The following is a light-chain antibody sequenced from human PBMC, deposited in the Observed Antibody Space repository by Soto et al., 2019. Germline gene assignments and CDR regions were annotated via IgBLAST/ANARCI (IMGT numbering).Light chain of an antibody. V-gene: IGLV1-40*03. Sequence: SVERQPRSVSGARGQRVTISCTGSSSNIGAHYDVHWYQQLPGTAPKLLIYGNSNRPSGVPDRFSGSKSGASASLAITGLQAEDEADYYCQSYDSSLSAYVFGAGTKVTVL. CDR1: SSNIGAHYD. J-gene: IGLJ1*01. CDR2: GNS. CDR3: QSYDSSLSAYV.